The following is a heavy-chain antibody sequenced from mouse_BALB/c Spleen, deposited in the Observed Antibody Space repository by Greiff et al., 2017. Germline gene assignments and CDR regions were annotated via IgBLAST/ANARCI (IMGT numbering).Heavy chain of an antibody. CDR1: GFNIKDTY. J-gene: IGHJ2*01. D-gene: IGHD3-2*01. Sequence: EVQLQQSGAELVKPGASVKLSCTASGFNIKDTYMHWVKQRPEQGLEWIGRIDPANGNTKYDPKFQGKATITADTSSNTAYLQLSSLTSEDTAVYYCASGGTARATDWGQGTTLTVSS. CDR3: ASGGTARATD. V-gene: IGHV14-3*02. CDR2: IDPANGNT.